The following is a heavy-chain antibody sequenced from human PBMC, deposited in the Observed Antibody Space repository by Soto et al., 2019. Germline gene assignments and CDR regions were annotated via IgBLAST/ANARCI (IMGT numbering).Heavy chain of an antibody. D-gene: IGHD3-10*01. CDR1: GGSFSGYY. CDR2: INHSGST. CDR3: ARDRRLITMVRGVSLWFVP. Sequence: QVQLQQWGAGLLKPSETLSLTCAVYGGSFSGYYWSWIRQPPGKGLEWIGEINHSGSTNYNPSLKSRVTISVDTSKNQFSLKLSSVTAADTAVYYCARDRRLITMVRGVSLWFVPWGQGTLVTVSS. J-gene: IGHJ5*02. V-gene: IGHV4-34*01.